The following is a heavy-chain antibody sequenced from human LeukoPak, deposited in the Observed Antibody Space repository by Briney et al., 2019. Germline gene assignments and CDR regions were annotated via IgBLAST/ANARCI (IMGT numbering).Heavy chain of an antibody. V-gene: IGHV1-2*06. Sequence: ASVKVSCKASGYTFTGYYKHWVRQAPGQGLEWMGRINPNSGGTNYAQKFQGRVTMTRDTSISTAYMELSRLRSDDTAVYYCARADSGYYVRDAFDIWGQGTMVTVSS. D-gene: IGHD3-22*01. CDR1: GYTFTGYY. CDR2: INPNSGGT. CDR3: ARADSGYYVRDAFDI. J-gene: IGHJ3*02.